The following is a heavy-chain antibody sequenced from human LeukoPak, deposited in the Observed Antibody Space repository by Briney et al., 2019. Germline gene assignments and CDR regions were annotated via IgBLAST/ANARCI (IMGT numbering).Heavy chain of an antibody. CDR2: IYHSGST. V-gene: IGHV4-38-2*01. CDR1: GYSISSGYY. Sequence: SETLSLTCAVSGYSISSGYYWGWIRQPPGKGLEWIGSIYHSGSTYYNPSLKSRVTISVDTSKNQFSLKLSSVTAADTAVCYCARAAWYCSSTSCYHWFDPWGQGTLVTVSS. J-gene: IGHJ5*02. CDR3: ARAAWYCSSTSCYHWFDP. D-gene: IGHD2-2*01.